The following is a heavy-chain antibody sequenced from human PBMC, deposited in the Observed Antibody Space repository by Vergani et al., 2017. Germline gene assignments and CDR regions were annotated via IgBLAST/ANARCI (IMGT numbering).Heavy chain of an antibody. V-gene: IGHV3-21*04. J-gene: IGHJ6*03. CDR3: AKDLSRALAVTCMDV. CDR2: ISSSSTYI. CDR1: GFTFSSYS. Sequence: EVQLVESGGGLVKPGGSLRLSCAASGFTFSSYSMNWVRQAPGKGLEWVSSISSSSTYIYYADSVKGRFTISRDNAKNSLYLQMNSLRAEDTAVYYCAKDLSRALAVTCMDVWGKGTTVTVSS. D-gene: IGHD5-18*01.